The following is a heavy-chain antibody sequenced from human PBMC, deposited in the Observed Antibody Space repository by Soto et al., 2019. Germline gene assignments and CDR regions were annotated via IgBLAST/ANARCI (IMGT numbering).Heavy chain of an antibody. CDR3: AKDGGGRAVAVCYFDY. J-gene: IGHJ4*02. CDR2: ISYDGSNK. V-gene: IGHV3-30*18. Sequence: QVQLVESGGGVVQPGRSLRLSCAASGFTFSSYGMHWVRQAPGKGLEWVAVISYDGSNKYYAYSVKGRFTISRDNSKNPLEMQMNSLRAEDTAVYYCAKDGGGRAVAVCYFDYWGQGPLVTVSS. D-gene: IGHD6-19*01. CDR1: GFTFSSYG.